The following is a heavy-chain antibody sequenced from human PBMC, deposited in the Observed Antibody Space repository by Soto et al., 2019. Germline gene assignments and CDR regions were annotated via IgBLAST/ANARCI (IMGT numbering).Heavy chain of an antibody. D-gene: IGHD3-22*01. CDR2: IYSGGST. Sequence: EVQLVESGGGLVQPGGSLRLSCAASGFTVSSNYMSWVRQAPGKGLEWVSVIYSGGSTYYADSVKGRFTISRDNSKNTLYIQMNSLRAEDTAVYYCARDSSYDSSGYYYRWFDPWGQGTLVTVSS. CDR3: ARDSSYDSSGYYYRWFDP. CDR1: GFTVSSNY. V-gene: IGHV3-66*01. J-gene: IGHJ5*02.